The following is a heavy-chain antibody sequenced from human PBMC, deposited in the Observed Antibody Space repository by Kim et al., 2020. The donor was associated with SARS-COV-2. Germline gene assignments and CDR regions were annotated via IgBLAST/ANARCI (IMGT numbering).Heavy chain of an antibody. J-gene: IGHJ5*02. Sequence: SETLSLTCTVSGGSISSSSYYWGWIRQPPGKGLEWIGSIYYSGSTYYNPSLKSRVTISVDTSKHQFSLKLSSVTAADTAVYYCASLRRGAVAGIIGTSNNWFDPWGQGTLVTVSS. V-gene: IGHV4-39*01. D-gene: IGHD6-19*01. CDR1: GGSISSSSYY. CDR3: ASLRRGAVAGIIGTSNNWFDP. CDR2: IYYSGST.